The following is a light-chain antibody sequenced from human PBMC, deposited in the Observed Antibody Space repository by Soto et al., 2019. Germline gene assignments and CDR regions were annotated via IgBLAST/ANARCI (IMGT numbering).Light chain of an antibody. Sequence: QSALTQPPSVSGSPGQSVTISRTGTSSDVAKYNRVSWYQQPPCTAPKLMIYEVSSRPSGVPDRLSGSKSGNTASLTISGLQADDEADYYCSSYTSSNTYVFGTGTKVTV. CDR2: EVS. V-gene: IGLV2-18*02. CDR3: SSYTSSNTYV. CDR1: SSDVAKYNR. J-gene: IGLJ1*01.